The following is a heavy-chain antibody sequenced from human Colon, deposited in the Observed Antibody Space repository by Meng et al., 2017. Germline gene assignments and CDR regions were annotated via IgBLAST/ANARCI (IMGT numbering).Heavy chain of an antibody. V-gene: IGHV4-61*01. Sequence: QVQLTEAGQGLVRPLETLSLTCNVSGASVSSASYYWSWIRQPQGKGLEWIGLIHYSGSRNYNPSLKSRVTRSVETSKNQVSLRLTSVTAADTAVYYCARFYGSGTFEVHDYWGQGTLVTVSS. D-gene: IGHD3-10*01. CDR1: GASVSSASYY. CDR3: ARFYGSGTFEVHDY. J-gene: IGHJ4*02. CDR2: IHYSGSR.